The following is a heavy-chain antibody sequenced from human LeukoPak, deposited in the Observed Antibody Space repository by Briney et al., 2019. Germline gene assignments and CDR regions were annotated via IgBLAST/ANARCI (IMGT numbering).Heavy chain of an antibody. V-gene: IGHV1-18*04. CDR3: ARAMPDIVVVPPFDP. CDR2: ISAYNGNT. Sequence: GASVKVSCKASGYTFTSYYMHWVRQAPGQGLEWMGWISAYNGNTNYAQKLQGRVTMTTDTSTSTAYMELRSLRSDDTAVYYCARAMPDIVVVPPFDPWGQGTLVTVSS. D-gene: IGHD2-2*01. CDR1: GYTFTSYY. J-gene: IGHJ5*02.